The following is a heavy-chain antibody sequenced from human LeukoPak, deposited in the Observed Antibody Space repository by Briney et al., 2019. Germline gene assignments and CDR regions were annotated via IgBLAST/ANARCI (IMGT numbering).Heavy chain of an antibody. CDR1: GFTFSSYA. CDR2: ISYDGSNK. V-gene: IGHV3-30*04. D-gene: IGHD6-19*01. Sequence: GRSLRLSCAASGFTFSSYAMHWVRQAPGKGLEWVAVISYDGSNKYYADSVKGRFTISRDNSKNTLYLQMNSLRAEDMAVYYCAKYLAVAGYDAFDIWGQGTMVTVSS. CDR3: AKYLAVAGYDAFDI. J-gene: IGHJ3*02.